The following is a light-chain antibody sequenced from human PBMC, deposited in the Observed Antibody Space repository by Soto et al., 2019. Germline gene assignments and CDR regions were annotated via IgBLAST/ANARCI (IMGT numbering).Light chain of an antibody. CDR1: QSISSS. J-gene: IGKJ4*01. CDR3: QQRSNWPLT. Sequence: EIVMTQSPATLSVSPGERATLSCRASQSISSSLAWYQQKPGQAPRLLIHGASTRATSNPGRFSGSGSGAEFTLTISSLQSEDFAVYYCQQRSNWPLTFGGGTKVDIK. CDR2: GAS. V-gene: IGKV3-15*01.